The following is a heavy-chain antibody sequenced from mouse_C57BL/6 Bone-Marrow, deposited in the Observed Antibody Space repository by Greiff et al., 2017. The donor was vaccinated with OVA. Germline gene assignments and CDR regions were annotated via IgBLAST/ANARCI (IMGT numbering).Heavy chain of an antibody. CDR2: IDPSDSYT. V-gene: IGHV1-50*01. J-gene: IGHJ2*01. D-gene: IGHD1-2*01. CDR1: GYTFTSYW. Sequence: QVHVKQPGAELVKPGASVKLSCKASGYTFTSYWMQWVKQRPGQGLEWIGEIDPSDSYTNYNQKFKGKATLTVDTSSSTAYMQLSSLTSEDSAVYYCARKPPHYYGPYYFDYWGQGTTLTVSS. CDR3: ARKPPHYYGPYYFDY.